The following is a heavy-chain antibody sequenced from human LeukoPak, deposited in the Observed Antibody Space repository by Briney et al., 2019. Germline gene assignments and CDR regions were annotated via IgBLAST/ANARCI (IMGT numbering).Heavy chain of an antibody. CDR2: INPNSGGT. Sequence: GASVKVSCKASGYTFTGYYMHWVRQAPGQGLEWMGWINPNSGGTNYAQKFQGWVTMTRDTSISTAYMELSRLRSDDTAVYYCARDSLRGLGEYDYWAREPWSPSPQ. D-gene: IGHD3-16*01. CDR1: GYTFTGYY. J-gene: IGHJ4*02. V-gene: IGHV1-2*04. CDR3: ARDSLRGLGEYDY.